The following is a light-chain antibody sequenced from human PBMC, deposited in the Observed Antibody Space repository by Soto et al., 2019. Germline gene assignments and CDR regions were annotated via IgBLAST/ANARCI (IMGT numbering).Light chain of an antibody. Sequence: EIVLTQSPGTLSLSPGERSTLSCRASQSVSSNNLALYQQRPGQAPRVVIYGASTRDTGFPERFSGSGSCTVFTLTISRLLPEDFSVCDCQPYGRFPFTFGPGTKVDFK. J-gene: IGKJ3*01. CDR2: GAS. CDR3: QPYGRFPFT. V-gene: IGKV3-20*01. CDR1: QSVSSNN.